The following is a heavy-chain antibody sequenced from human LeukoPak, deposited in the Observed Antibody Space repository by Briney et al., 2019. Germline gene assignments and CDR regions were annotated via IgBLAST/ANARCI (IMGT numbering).Heavy chain of an antibody. J-gene: IGHJ5*02. CDR1: GFTFSDYY. V-gene: IGHV3-11*01. CDR3: ARVKGDFGTPSNWFDP. CDR2: ISSSGSTI. D-gene: IGHD3-3*01. Sequence: GGSLRLSCAASGFTFSDYYMSWIRQAPGKGLERVAYISSSGSTIYYADSVKGRFTISRDNAKNSLYLQMNSLRAEDTAVYYCARVKGDFGTPSNWFDPWGQGTLVTVSS.